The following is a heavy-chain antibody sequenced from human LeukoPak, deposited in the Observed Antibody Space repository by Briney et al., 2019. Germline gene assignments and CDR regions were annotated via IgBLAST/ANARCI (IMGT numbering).Heavy chain of an antibody. J-gene: IGHJ4*02. CDR3: ARGPITTRSHFDY. Sequence: SVKVSCKASGGTFSSYAISWVRQAPGQGLEWMGGIIPIFATANYAQKFQGRVTITADESTSTAYMGLSSLRSEDTAVYYCARGPITTRSHFDYWGQGTLVTVSS. CDR1: GGTFSSYA. CDR2: IIPIFATA. D-gene: IGHD3-22*01. V-gene: IGHV1-69*01.